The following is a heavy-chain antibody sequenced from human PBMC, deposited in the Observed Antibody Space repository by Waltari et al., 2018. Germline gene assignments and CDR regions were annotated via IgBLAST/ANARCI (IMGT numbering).Heavy chain of an antibody. CDR2: FDPEDGET. J-gene: IGHJ4*02. V-gene: IGHV1-24*01. CDR3: ATPGVVPAAIRRGYFDY. CDR1: GYTLTELS. Sequence: QVQLVQSGAEVKKPGASVKVSCKVSGYTLTELSMNWVAPAPGKGLEWMGGFDPEDGETIYAQKFQGRVTMTEDTSTDTAYMELSSLRSEDTAVYYCATPGVVPAAIRRGYFDYWGQGTLVTVSS. D-gene: IGHD2-2*02.